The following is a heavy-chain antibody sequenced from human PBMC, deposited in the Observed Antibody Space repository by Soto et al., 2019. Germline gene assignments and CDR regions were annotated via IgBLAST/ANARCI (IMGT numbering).Heavy chain of an antibody. D-gene: IGHD3-16*01. CDR1: GGTFSSYA. V-gene: IGHV1-69*01. J-gene: IGHJ3*02. CDR3: ARVRGRSTTPPYAFDI. Sequence: QVQLVQSGAEVKKPGSSVKVSCKASGGTFSSYAISWVRQAPGQGLEWMGGIIPIFGTANYAQKFQGRVTITEDESTSTAYMELSSLRSDDTAVYYCARVRGRSTTPPYAFDIWGQGTMVTVSS. CDR2: IIPIFGTA.